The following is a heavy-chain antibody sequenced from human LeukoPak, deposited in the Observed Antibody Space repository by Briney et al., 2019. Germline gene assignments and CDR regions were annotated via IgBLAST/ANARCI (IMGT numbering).Heavy chain of an antibody. CDR1: GGSFSGYY. J-gene: IGHJ4*02. Sequence: SETLSLTCAVYGGSFSGYYWSWIRQPPGKGLEWIGEINHSGSTNYNPSLKSQVTISVDTSKNQFSLKLSSVTAADTAVYYCARGLFKYYYDSSIDYWGQGTLVTVSS. D-gene: IGHD3-22*01. CDR3: ARGLFKYYYDSSIDY. CDR2: INHSGST. V-gene: IGHV4-34*01.